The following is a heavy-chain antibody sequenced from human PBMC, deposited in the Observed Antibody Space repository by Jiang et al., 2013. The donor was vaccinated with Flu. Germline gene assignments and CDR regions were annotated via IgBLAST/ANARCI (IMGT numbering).Heavy chain of an antibody. Sequence: PGLVKPSETLSLTCTVSGGSISSYYWSWIRQPPGKGLEWIGYIYYSGSTNYNPSLKSRVTISVDTSKNQFSLKLSSVTAADTAVYYCARLRGIVGPPTYYFDYWGQGTLVTVSS. J-gene: IGHJ4*02. V-gene: IGHV4-59*08. CDR1: GGSISSYY. CDR3: ARLRGIVGPPTYYFDY. D-gene: IGHD1-26*01. CDR2: IYYSGST.